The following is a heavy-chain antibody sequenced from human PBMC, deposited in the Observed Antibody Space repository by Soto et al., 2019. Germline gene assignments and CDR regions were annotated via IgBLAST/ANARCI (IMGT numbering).Heavy chain of an antibody. CDR2: ISAYNGNT. D-gene: IGHD5-12*01. CDR1: GYTFTSYG. Sequence: APVKVSCKASGYTFTSYGISWVRQAPGQGLEWMGWISAYNGNTNYAQKLQGRVTMTTDTSTSTAYMELRSLRSDDTAVYYCARIRDRYSGYDADYWRQGTLVTVSS. V-gene: IGHV1-18*01. CDR3: ARIRDRYSGYDADY. J-gene: IGHJ4*02.